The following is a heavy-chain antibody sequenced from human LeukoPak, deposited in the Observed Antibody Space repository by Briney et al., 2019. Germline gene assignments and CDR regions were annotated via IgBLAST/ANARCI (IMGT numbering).Heavy chain of an antibody. D-gene: IGHD3-22*01. CDR3: AKNYDSSGYYTYYYYYMDV. Sequence: GASVKVSCKASGYTFTSYDINWVRQATGQGLEWMGWMNPNSGNTGYAQKFQGRVTMTRNTSISTAYMELSSLRSEDTAVYYCAKNYDSSGYYTYYYYYMDVWGKGTTVTVSS. CDR2: MNPNSGNT. J-gene: IGHJ6*03. V-gene: IGHV1-8*01. CDR1: GYTFTSYD.